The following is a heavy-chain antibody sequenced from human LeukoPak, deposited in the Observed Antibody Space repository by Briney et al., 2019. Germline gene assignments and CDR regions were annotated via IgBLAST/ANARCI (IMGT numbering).Heavy chain of an antibody. CDR3: ATKSGYYSYNWFDP. Sequence: SETLSLTCTVSGYSISSGYYWGWIRQPPGKGLEWIGSIYYSGSTYYNPSLKSRVTISVDTSKNQFSLKLSSVTAADTAVYYCATKSGYYSYNWFDPWGQGTLVTVSS. D-gene: IGHD3-22*01. V-gene: IGHV4-38-2*02. CDR2: IYYSGST. J-gene: IGHJ5*02. CDR1: GYSISSGYY.